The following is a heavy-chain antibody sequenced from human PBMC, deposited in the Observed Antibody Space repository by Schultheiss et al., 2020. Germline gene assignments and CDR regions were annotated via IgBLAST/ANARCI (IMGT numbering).Heavy chain of an antibody. Sequence: SETLSLTCTVSGGSISSGDYYWSWIRQPPGKGLEWIGYIYYSGSTNYNPSLKSRVTISVDTSKNQFSLKLSSVTAADTAVYYCARVPPRKRVPAATFDYWGQGTLVTVSS. V-gene: IGHV4-30-4*01. CDR2: IYYSGST. J-gene: IGHJ4*02. D-gene: IGHD2-2*01. CDR1: GGSISSGDYY. CDR3: ARVPPRKRVPAATFDY.